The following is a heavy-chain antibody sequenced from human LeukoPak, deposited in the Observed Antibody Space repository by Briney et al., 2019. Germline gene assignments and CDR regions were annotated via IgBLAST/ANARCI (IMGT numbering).Heavy chain of an antibody. Sequence: PGGALRLSCAASGFPFSNYAIHWVRQTPGKGLEYVSAISSNGDSTYYANSVKGRFTISRDNSKNTLYLQMGSLRPDDMAVYYCARGTALGAFDVWGRGTVVTVSS. V-gene: IGHV3-64*01. CDR2: ISSNGDST. D-gene: IGHD7-27*01. CDR3: ARGTALGAFDV. J-gene: IGHJ3*01. CDR1: GFPFSNYA.